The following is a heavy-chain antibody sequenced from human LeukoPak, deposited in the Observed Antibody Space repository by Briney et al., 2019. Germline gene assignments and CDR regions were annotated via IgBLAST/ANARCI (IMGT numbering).Heavy chain of an antibody. CDR2: ISSSGSTI. D-gene: IGHD3-22*01. Sequence: GGSLRLSCAASGFTFSDYYMSWIRQAPGKGLEWVSYISSSGSTIYYADSVKGRFTISRDNAKNSLYLQMNSLRAEDTAVYYCARSPDYYDSSGYYYPVYWYFDLWGRGTLVTVSS. J-gene: IGHJ2*01. CDR1: GFTFSDYY. V-gene: IGHV3-11*01. CDR3: ARSPDYYDSSGYYYPVYWYFDL.